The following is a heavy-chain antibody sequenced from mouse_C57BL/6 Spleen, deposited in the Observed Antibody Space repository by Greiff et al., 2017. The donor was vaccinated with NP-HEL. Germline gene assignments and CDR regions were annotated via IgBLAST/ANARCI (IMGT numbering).Heavy chain of an antibody. J-gene: IGHJ3*01. CDR2: ISDGGSYT. V-gene: IGHV5-4*01. CDR3: VRDNFFAY. D-gene: IGHD1-3*01. CDR1: GFTFSSYA. Sequence: EVRVVESGGGLVKPGGSLKLSCAASGFTFSSYAMSWVRQTPEKRLEWVATISDGGSYTYYPDNVKGRFTISRDNAKNNLYLQMSHLKSEDTAMYYCVRDNFFAYWGQGTLVTVSA.